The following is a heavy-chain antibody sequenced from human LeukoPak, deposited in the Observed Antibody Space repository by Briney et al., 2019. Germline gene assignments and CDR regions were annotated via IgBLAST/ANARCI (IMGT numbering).Heavy chain of an antibody. Sequence: PSQTLSLTCTVSGGSISSGGYYWSWIRQHPGKGLEWIGYIYYSGSTYSNPSLKSRVTISVDTSKNQFSLKLSSVTAADTAVYYCASLPHENPGYSSSWYYFDYWGQGTLVTVSS. J-gene: IGHJ4*02. CDR2: IYYSGST. V-gene: IGHV4-31*03. CDR3: ASLPHENPGYSSSWYYFDY. CDR1: GGSISSGGYY. D-gene: IGHD6-13*01.